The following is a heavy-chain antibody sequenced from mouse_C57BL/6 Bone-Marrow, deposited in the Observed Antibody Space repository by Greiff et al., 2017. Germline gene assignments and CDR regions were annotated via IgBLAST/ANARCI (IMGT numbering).Heavy chain of an antibody. J-gene: IGHJ1*03. CDR2: IYPGSGST. V-gene: IGHV1-55*01. CDR3: ARGDYYGSHWYFDV. CDR1: GYTFTSYW. D-gene: IGHD1-1*01. Sequence: QVQLKQSGAELVKPGASVKMSCKASGYTFTSYWITWVKQRPGQGLEWIGDIYPGSGSTNYNEKFKSKATLTVDTSSSTAYMQLSSLTSKDSAVYYCARGDYYGSHWYFDVWGTGTTVTVSS.